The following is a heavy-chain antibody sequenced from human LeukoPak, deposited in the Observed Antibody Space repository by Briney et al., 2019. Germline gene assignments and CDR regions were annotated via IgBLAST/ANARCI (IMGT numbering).Heavy chain of an antibody. CDR1: GGSFSGYY. CDR2: INHSGST. J-gene: IGHJ6*02. V-gene: IGHV4-34*01. D-gene: IGHD2-2*01. CDR3: ARLSSTSCYSCYDYGMDV. Sequence: SETLSLTCAVYGGSFSGYYWSWIRQPPGKGLEWIGEINHSGSTNYNPSLKSRVTISVDTSKNQFSLKLSSVTAADTAVYYCARLSSTSCYSCYDYGMDVWGQGPRSPSP.